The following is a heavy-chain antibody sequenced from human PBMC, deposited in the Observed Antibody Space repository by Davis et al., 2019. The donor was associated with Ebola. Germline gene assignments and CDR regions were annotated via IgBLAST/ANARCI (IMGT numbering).Heavy chain of an antibody. CDR1: GFTFSSYE. V-gene: IGHV3-48*03. Sequence: GESLKISCAASGFTFSSYEMNWVRQAPGKGLEWVLYISSTGNTIYYVDSVKGRFTISRDNAKNSLYLQMNSLRAEDTAVYYCAGYSYYYDSSGSPFDYWGQGTLVTVSS. D-gene: IGHD3-22*01. J-gene: IGHJ4*02. CDR2: ISSTGNTI. CDR3: AGYSYYYDSSGSPFDY.